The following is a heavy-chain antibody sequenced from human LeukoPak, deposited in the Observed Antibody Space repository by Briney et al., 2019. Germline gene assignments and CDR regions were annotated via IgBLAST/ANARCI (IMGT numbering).Heavy chain of an antibody. CDR2: IIPIFGTA. CDR1: GGTFSSYA. D-gene: IGHD5-18*01. CDR3: ARGRGYSYGLYDY. J-gene: IGHJ4*02. Sequence: GASVKVSCKASGGTFSSYAISWVRQAPGQGLEWMGGIIPIFGTANYAQKFQGRVTITTDESTSTAYMELSSLRSEDTAVYYCARGRGYSYGLYDYRGQGTLVTVSS. V-gene: IGHV1-69*05.